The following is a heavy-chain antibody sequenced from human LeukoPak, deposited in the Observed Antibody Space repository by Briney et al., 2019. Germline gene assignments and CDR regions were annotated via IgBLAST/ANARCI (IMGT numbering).Heavy chain of an antibody. CDR3: VRGYSFGPYGMDV. CDR1: GFTFSNYG. CDR2: ISDSGGST. Sequence: GGSLRLSCAASGFTFSNYGMHWVRQAPGKGLEYVSAISDSGGSTYYADSVKGRFTISRDNSKNTLYLQMSSLRAEDTAVYFCVRGYSFGPYGMDVWGQGTTVTVSS. V-gene: IGHV3-64D*09. D-gene: IGHD2-15*01. J-gene: IGHJ6*02.